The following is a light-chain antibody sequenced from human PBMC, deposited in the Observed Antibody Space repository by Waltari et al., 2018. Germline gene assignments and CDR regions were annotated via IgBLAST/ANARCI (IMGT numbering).Light chain of an antibody. CDR1: QSVSRT. CDR3: QHYVSLPVT. CDR2: DAS. J-gene: IGKJ1*01. Sequence: EIVLTQSPGTLSLSPGERANLSCRASQSVSRTLAWYQQKPGQAPRLLIYDASSRATGIPDRFSGSGSGTDFSLTITRLEPEDFAVYYCQHYVSLPVTFGQGTKVEIK. V-gene: IGKV3-20*01.